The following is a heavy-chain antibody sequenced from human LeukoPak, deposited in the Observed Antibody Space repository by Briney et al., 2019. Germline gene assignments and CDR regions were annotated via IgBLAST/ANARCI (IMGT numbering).Heavy chain of an antibody. V-gene: IGHV3-66*01. Sequence: GGSLRLSFSPSGLTVSSNYMRWVRQAPGKGLGWVSVIYSGGSTYYADSVKGRFTISRDNSKNTLYLQMNSLRAEDTAVYYCARESTAIPASYYYYGMDVWGQGTTVTVSS. CDR3: ARESTAIPASYYYYGMDV. J-gene: IGHJ6*02. D-gene: IGHD2-2*02. CDR1: GLTVSSNY. CDR2: IYSGGST.